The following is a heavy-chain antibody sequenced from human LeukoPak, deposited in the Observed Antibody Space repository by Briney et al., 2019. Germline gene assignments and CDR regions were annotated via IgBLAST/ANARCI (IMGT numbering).Heavy chain of an antibody. CDR3: AKSSGGATKPFDY. V-gene: IGHV3-21*01. Sequence: PGGSLRLSCAASGFTFSSYSMNWVRQAPGKGLEWVSSISSSSSYIYYADSVKGRFTISRDNAKNSLYLQMNSLRAEDTAVYYCAKSSGGATKPFDYWGQGTLVTVSS. CDR1: GFTFSSYS. J-gene: IGHJ4*02. D-gene: IGHD1-26*01. CDR2: ISSSSSYI.